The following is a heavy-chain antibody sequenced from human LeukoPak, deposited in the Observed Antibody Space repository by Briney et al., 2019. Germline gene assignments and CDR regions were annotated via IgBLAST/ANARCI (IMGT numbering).Heavy chain of an antibody. Sequence: SETLSLTCTVSGGSISSNNYFWGWIRQPPGKGLEWIGSIYDSGSTYYNPSLKSRVTISVDTSKNQFSLRLNSVTAADTAMYYCQSRFLEWLLDYWGQGTLVTVSS. J-gene: IGHJ4*02. D-gene: IGHD3-3*01. CDR2: IYDSGST. CDR3: QSRFLEWLLDY. V-gene: IGHV4-39*01. CDR1: GGSISSNNYF.